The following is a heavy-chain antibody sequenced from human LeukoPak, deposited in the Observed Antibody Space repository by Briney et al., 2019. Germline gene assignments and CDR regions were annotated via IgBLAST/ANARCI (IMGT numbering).Heavy chain of an antibody. CDR1: GLIVSANY. J-gene: IGHJ4*02. CDR2: IYRSGTT. CDR3: ATGGTYYLDY. Sequence: GGFLIPCYAASGLIVSANYMTWVRQAPGKGLEWVSVIYRSGTTNYAEAVQGRFTISRDESKHTLYLQLNSLRDDDTAIYYCATGGTYYLDYWGQGSLVSVSS. D-gene: IGHD1-1*01. V-gene: IGHV3-53*01.